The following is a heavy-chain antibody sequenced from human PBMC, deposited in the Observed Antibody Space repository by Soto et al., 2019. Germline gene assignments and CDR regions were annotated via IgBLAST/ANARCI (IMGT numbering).Heavy chain of an antibody. D-gene: IGHD6-13*01. Sequence: ASVKVSCKASGYTFTSYGISWVRQAPGQGLEWMGWISAYNGNTNYAQKLQGRVTMTTDTSTSTAYMELRSLRSDDTAVYYCARDGIAAAGPHYYYYGMDVWGQGTTVTVSS. V-gene: IGHV1-18*04. CDR3: ARDGIAAAGPHYYYYGMDV. CDR1: GYTFTSYG. J-gene: IGHJ6*02. CDR2: ISAYNGNT.